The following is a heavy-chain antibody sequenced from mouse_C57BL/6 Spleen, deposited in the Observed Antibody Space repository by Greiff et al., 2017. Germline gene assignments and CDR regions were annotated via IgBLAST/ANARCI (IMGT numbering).Heavy chain of an antibody. Sequence: QVQLQQPGAELVRPGTSVKLSCKASGYTFTSYWMHWVKQRPGQGLEWIGVIDPSDSYTNYNQKFKGKATLTVDTSSSTAYMQLSSRTSEDSAVYYCARGTVVADYWGQGTTLTVSS. CDR1: GYTFTSYW. D-gene: IGHD1-1*01. J-gene: IGHJ2*01. CDR2: IDPSDSYT. V-gene: IGHV1-59*01. CDR3: ARGTVVADY.